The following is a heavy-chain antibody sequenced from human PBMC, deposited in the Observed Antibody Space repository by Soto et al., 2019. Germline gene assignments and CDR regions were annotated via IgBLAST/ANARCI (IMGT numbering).Heavy chain of an antibody. CDR3: ARDRGYSYGYYYYYGMDV. J-gene: IGHJ6*02. V-gene: IGHV4-31*03. CDR2: IYYSGST. CDR1: GGSISSGGYY. Sequence: SETLSLTCTVSGGSISSGGYYWSWIRQHPGKGLEWIGYIYYSGSTYYNPSLKSRVTISVDTSKNQFSLKLSSVTAADTAVYYCARDRGYSYGYYYYYGMDVWGQGTTVTVSS. D-gene: IGHD5-18*01.